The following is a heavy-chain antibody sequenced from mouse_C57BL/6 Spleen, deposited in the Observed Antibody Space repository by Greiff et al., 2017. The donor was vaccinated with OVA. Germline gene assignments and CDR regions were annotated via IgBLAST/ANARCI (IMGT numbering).Heavy chain of an antibody. CDR3: ARSGKRGAMDY. Sequence: QVQLQQPGAELVMPGASVKLSCKASGYTFTSYWMHWVKQRPGQGLEWIGEIDPSDSYTNYNQKFKGKSTLTVDKSSSTAYMQLSSLTSEDSAVYYCARSGKRGAMDYWGQGTSVTVPS. V-gene: IGHV1-69*01. D-gene: IGHD2-1*01. CDR1: GYTFTSYW. CDR2: IDPSDSYT. J-gene: IGHJ4*01.